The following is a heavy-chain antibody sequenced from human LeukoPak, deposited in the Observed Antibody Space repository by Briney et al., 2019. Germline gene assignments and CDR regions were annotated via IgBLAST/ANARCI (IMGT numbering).Heavy chain of an antibody. CDR1: GYTLTELS. V-gene: IGHV1-24*01. J-gene: IGHJ4*02. Sequence: ASVKVSCKVSGYTLTELSMHWVRQAPGKGLEWMGGFDPEDGETIYAQKFQGRVTMTEDTSTDTAYMELSSLRSEDTAVYYCARGGINDYGDYGPVDYWGQGTLVTVSS. CDR2: FDPEDGET. CDR3: ARGGINDYGDYGPVDY. D-gene: IGHD4-17*01.